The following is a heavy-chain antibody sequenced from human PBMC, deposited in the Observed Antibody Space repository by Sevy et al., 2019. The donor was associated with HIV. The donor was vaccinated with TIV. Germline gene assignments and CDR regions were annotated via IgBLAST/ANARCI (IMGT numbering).Heavy chain of an antibody. V-gene: IGHV4-38-2*01. J-gene: IGHJ2*01. CDR2: IYHSGST. Sequence: SETLSLTCAVSGYSISSGYYWGWIRQPPGKGLEWIGSIYHSGSTYYNPSLKSRVTISVDTSKNQFSLKLSSVTAADTAVYYCVRRRMGCSSTSCPQSYFDLWGRGTLVTVSS. CDR3: VRRRMGCSSTSCPQSYFDL. CDR1: GYSISSGYY. D-gene: IGHD2-2*01.